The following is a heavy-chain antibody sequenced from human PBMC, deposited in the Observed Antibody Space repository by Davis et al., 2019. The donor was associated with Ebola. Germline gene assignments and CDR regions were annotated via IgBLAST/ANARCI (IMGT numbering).Heavy chain of an antibody. CDR1: GYTFTSYA. CDR2: IIPIFGTA. CDR3: ASSRPNDSGYYYYYYGMDV. Sequence: SVKVSCKASGYTFTSYAISWVRQAPGQGLEWMGGIIPIFGTANYAQKFQGRVTITADESTSTAYMELSSLRSEDTAVYYCASSRPNDSGYYYYYYGMDVWGQGTTVTVSS. J-gene: IGHJ6*02. V-gene: IGHV1-69*13. D-gene: IGHD3-22*01.